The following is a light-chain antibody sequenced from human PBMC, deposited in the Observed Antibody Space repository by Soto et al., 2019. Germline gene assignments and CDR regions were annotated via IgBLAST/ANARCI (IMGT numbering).Light chain of an antibody. CDR2: WAS. Sequence: DIVMTQSPDSLAVSLGERATINCKSSQSVLYSSNNKNYLAWYQQKPGQPPKLLIYWASTRQSGVPDRFSGSGSGTDFTLTISSLQAEDVAVYYCHHYYNTPWTFGQGTKVEIK. J-gene: IGKJ1*01. V-gene: IGKV4-1*01. CDR1: QSVLYSSNNKNY. CDR3: HHYYNTPWT.